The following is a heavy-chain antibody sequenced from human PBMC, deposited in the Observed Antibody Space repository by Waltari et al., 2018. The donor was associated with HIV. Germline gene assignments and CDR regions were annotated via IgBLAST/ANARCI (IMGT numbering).Heavy chain of an antibody. J-gene: IGHJ5*02. V-gene: IGHV4-34*01. CDR3: ARGRIAAAGKARHNWFDP. D-gene: IGHD6-13*01. CDR1: GGSFSGYY. Sequence: QVQLQQWGAGLLKPSETLSLTCAVYGGSFSGYYWSWIRQPPGKGLEWIGEINHSGSTNYNPSLKSRVTISVDTSKNQFSLKLSSVTAADTAVYYCARGRIAAAGKARHNWFDPWGQGTLVTVSS. CDR2: INHSGST.